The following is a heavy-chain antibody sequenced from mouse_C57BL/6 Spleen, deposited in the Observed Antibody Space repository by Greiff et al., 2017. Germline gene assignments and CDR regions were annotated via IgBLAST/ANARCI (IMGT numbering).Heavy chain of an antibody. CDR2: IYPGDGDT. CDR3: AWDYDGYAMDY. D-gene: IGHD2-4*01. Sequence: VQLQQSGPELVKPGASVKISCKASGYAFSSSWMNWVKQRPGKGLEGIGRIYPGDGDTNYNGKFKGKATLTADKSSSTAYMQLSSLTSEDSAVYFCAWDYDGYAMDYWGQGTSVTVSS. V-gene: IGHV1-82*01. J-gene: IGHJ4*01. CDR1: GYAFSSSW.